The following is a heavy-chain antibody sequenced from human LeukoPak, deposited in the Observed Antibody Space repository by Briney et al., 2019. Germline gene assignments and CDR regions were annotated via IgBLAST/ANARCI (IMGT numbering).Heavy chain of an antibody. CDR2: ISSSSSYT. CDR1: GFTFSDYY. J-gene: IGHJ3*01. D-gene: IGHD3-22*01. Sequence: GGSLRLSCAASGFTFSDYYMSWIRQAPGKGLEWVSYISSSSSYTNYADSVKGRFTISRDNSKNTLYLQMNSLRAEDTAVYYCARVPSSGDYVAAFDVWGQGTMVTVSS. V-gene: IGHV3-11*06. CDR3: ARVPSSGDYVAAFDV.